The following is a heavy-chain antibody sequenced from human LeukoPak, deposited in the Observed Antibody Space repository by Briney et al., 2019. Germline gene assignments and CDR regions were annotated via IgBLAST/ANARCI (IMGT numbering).Heavy chain of an antibody. D-gene: IGHD2-21*01. CDR1: GFTFSTYE. CDR2: ISSSGGTI. Sequence: GGSLRLSCAASGFTFSTYEMHWVRQAPGKGLEWVSYISSSGGTIHYSDSVKGRFTISRDNAKNSLYLQMNSLRAEDTAVYYCVREVRREGDQFDYWGQGTLVTVSS. CDR3: VREVRREGDQFDY. V-gene: IGHV3-48*03. J-gene: IGHJ4*02.